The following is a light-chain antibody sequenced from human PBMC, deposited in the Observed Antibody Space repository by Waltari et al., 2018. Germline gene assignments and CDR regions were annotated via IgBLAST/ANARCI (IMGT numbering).Light chain of an antibody. CDR1: GGSIASNF. CDR2: QDD. Sequence: NFMLTQPHSVSGSPGKTVTISCTGSGGSIASNFVQWYQQRPGSAPTTVIYQDDPRPPGVPDRFSGSIDSSSNSASLTISGLKTEDAADYYCHSYDNNHHWVFGGGTKLTVL. J-gene: IGLJ3*02. CDR3: HSYDNNHHWV. V-gene: IGLV6-57*02.